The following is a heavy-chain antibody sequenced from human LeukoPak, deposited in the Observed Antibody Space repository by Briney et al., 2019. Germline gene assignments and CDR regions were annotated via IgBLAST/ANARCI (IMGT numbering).Heavy chain of an antibody. CDR1: GGSFSGYY. D-gene: IGHD1-26*01. V-gene: IGHV4-34*01. J-gene: IGHJ3*02. CDR2: INHSGST. Sequence: SETLSLTCAVYGGSFSGYYWSWIRQPPGKGLEWIGEINHSGSTNYNPSLKSRVTISVDTSKNQFSLKLSSVTAADTAVYYSARVSGSYHDAFDIWGQGTMVTVSS. CDR3: ARVSGSYHDAFDI.